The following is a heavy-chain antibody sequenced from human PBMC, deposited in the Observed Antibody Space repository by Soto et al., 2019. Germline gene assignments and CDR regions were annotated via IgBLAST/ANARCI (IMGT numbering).Heavy chain of an antibody. CDR3: ARRIAAAGNFDY. D-gene: IGHD6-13*01. CDR2: IYYSGST. CDR1: GDSVSSGSYY. J-gene: IGHJ4*02. V-gene: IGHV4-39*01. Sequence: SETLSLTCTVSGDSVSSGSYYLSWIRQPPGKGLEWIGSIYYSGSTYYNPSLKSRVTISVDTSKNQFSLKLSSVTAADTAVYYCARRIAAAGNFDYWGQGTLVTVSS.